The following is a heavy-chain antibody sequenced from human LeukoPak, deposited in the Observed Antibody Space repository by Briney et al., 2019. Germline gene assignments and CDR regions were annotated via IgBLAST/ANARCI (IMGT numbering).Heavy chain of an antibody. CDR3: ARSALYGGNQIFDY. D-gene: IGHD4-23*01. CDR2: INADNGNT. J-gene: IGHJ4*02. Sequence: ASVKVSCKASGYTFTSYGISWVRQAPGQRLEWMGWINADNGNTKYSQEFQGRVTITRDTSASTAYMELSSLRSEDMAVYYCARSALYGGNQIFDYWGQGTLVTVSS. CDR1: GYTFTSYG. V-gene: IGHV1-3*03.